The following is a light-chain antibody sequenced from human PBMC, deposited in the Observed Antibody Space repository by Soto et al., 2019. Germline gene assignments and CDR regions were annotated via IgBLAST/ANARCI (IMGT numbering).Light chain of an antibody. V-gene: IGKV1-5*01. Sequence: DIQMTQSPSTLSASVGDRVTITCRASQSISSWLARYQQKPGKAPKLLIYDASSLESGVPSRFSGSGSGTEFTLTISSLQPDDFATYYCQQYNSYSSWTFGQGTKVDI. J-gene: IGKJ1*01. CDR2: DAS. CDR3: QQYNSYSSWT. CDR1: QSISSW.